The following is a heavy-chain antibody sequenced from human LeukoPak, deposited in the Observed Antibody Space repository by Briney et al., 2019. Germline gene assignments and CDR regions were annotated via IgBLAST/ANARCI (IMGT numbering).Heavy chain of an antibody. J-gene: IGHJ4*02. Sequence: GESLKISCKGSGFSFTSYWIAWVRQMPGQGLECVGIIDPGDSETRYSPSFQGQVTISADKSLSTAYLQWSSLQASDTAVYYCSPCPSSSSLRGDYWGQGTLVTVSS. CDR2: IDPGDSET. CDR3: SPCPSSSSLRGDY. D-gene: IGHD2-2*01. V-gene: IGHV5-51*01. CDR1: GFSFTSYW.